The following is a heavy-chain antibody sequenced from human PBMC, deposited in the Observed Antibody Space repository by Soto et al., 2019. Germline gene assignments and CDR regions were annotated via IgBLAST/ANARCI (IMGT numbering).Heavy chain of an antibody. D-gene: IGHD3-3*01. Sequence: GASVKVSCKASGFTFTSSAVQWVRQARGQRLEWIGWIVVGSGNTNYAQKFQERVTITRDMSTSTAYMELSSLRSEDTAVYYCAAAEYYDFWSGYSPPFDYWGQGTLVTVSS. CDR2: IVVGSGNT. V-gene: IGHV1-58*01. CDR1: GFTFTSSA. CDR3: AAAEYYDFWSGYSPPFDY. J-gene: IGHJ4*02.